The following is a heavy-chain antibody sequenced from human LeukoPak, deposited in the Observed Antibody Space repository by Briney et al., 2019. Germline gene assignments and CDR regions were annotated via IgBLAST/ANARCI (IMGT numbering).Heavy chain of an antibody. D-gene: IGHD6-6*01. Sequence: SETLSLTCTVSGGSISSSSYYWGWIRQPPGKGLEWIGSIYYSGSTYYNPSLKSRVTLSVDTSKNQFSLKLSSVTAADMAVYYCARDVKWAARRYYYYYMDVWGKGTTVTVSS. CDR1: GGSISSSSYY. V-gene: IGHV4-39*07. J-gene: IGHJ6*03. CDR2: IYYSGST. CDR3: ARDVKWAARRYYYYYMDV.